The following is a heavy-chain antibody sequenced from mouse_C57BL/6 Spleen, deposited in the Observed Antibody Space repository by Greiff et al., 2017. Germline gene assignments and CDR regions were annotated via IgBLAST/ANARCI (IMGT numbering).Heavy chain of an antibody. J-gene: IGHJ1*03. CDR2: ISYDGSN. V-gene: IGHV3-6*01. CDR3: ASYGYQWYFDV. CDR1: GYSITSGYY. D-gene: IGHD2-2*01. Sequence: EVQLVESGPGLVKPSQSLSLTCSVTGYSITSGYYWNWIRQFPGNKLEWMGYISYDGSNNYNPSLKNRISITRDTSKNQFFLKLNSVTTEDTATYYCASYGYQWYFDVWGTGTTVTVSS.